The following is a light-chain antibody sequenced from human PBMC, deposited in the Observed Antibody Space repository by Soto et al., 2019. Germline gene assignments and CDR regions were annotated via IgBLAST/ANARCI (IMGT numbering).Light chain of an antibody. CDR2: VAS. V-gene: IGKV1-27*01. CDR3: QKYNSAPWT. Sequence: DIQMTQSPSSLSASVGDRVTITCRASQGISNYLAWYQQQPGKVPKLLIYVASTLPSGVPSRFSGSGSGTDFPLTISSLQPEDAATYYCQKYNSAPWTFGQGTKVEIK. CDR1: QGISNY. J-gene: IGKJ1*01.